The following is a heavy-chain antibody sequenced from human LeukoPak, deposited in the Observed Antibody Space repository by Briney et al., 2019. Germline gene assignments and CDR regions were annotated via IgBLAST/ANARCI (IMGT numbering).Heavy chain of an antibody. CDR1: GYTFTSYG. Sequence: ASVKVSCKASGYTFTSYGISWVRQAPGQGLEWMGWISAYNGNTNYAQKLQGRVTMTTDTSTSTAYMELRSLRSDDTAVYYCARVSGSSGYYADFDYWGQGTLVTVSS. D-gene: IGHD3-22*01. V-gene: IGHV1-18*01. CDR2: ISAYNGNT. CDR3: ARVSGSSGYYADFDY. J-gene: IGHJ4*02.